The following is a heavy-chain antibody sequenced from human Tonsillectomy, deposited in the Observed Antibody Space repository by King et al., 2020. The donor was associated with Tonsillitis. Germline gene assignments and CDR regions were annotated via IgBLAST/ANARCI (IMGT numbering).Heavy chain of an antibody. J-gene: IGHJ5*02. D-gene: IGHD2-15*01. V-gene: IGHV4-59*01. Sequence: QVQLQESGPGLVKPSETLSLTCTVSGGSISSYYWSWIRQPPGKGLEWIGYIYYSGSTNYNPSLKSRVAISVDTSKNHFSLKLTSVTAADTAVYYCARGSVVVASGFNWFDPWGQGTLVTVSS. CDR1: GGSISSYY. CDR2: IYYSGST. CDR3: ARGSVVVASGFNWFDP.